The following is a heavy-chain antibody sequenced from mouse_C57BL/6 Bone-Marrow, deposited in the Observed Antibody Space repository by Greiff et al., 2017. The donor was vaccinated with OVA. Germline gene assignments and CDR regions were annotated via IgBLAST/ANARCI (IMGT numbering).Heavy chain of an antibody. CDR3: SRNLLRYFDY. J-gene: IGHJ2*01. V-gene: IGHV1-9*01. D-gene: IGHD1-1*01. Sequence: VQLQQSGAELMKPGASVKLSCKASGYTFTGYWIEWVKQRPGHGLEWIGDILPGSGSTTYNEKFKGKATFTADTSSNTAYMQLNSLTTEGSAICYSSRNLLRYFDYWGQGTTLTVSS. CDR2: ILPGSGST. CDR1: GYTFTGYW.